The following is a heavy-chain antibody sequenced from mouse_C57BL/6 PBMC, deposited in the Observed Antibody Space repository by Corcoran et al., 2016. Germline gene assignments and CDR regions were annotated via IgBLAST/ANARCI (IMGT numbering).Heavy chain of an antibody. CDR2: INTYSGVP. CDR1: GYTFTTYG. V-gene: IGHV9-3*01. Sequence: QIQLVQSGPELKKPGETVKISCKASGYTFTTYGMSWVKQAPGKGLKWMGWINTYSGVPTYADDFKGRFAFSLETSASTAYLQINNLKNEDTATYFCALYGSSYLDYWGQGTTLTVSS. CDR3: ALYGSSYLDY. D-gene: IGHD1-1*01. J-gene: IGHJ2*01.